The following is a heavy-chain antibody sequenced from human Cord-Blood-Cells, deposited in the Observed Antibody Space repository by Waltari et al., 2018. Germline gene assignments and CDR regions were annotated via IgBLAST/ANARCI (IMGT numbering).Heavy chain of an antibody. CDR1: GYTFTSYG. CDR2: ISAYNGNT. CDR3: ARPSGEALIAVAGNYYYYGMDV. V-gene: IGHV1-18*01. Sequence: QVQLVQSGAEVKKPGASVKVSCKASGYTFTSYGISWVRQAPGQGLEWMGWISAYNGNTNYAQKLQGRVTMTTDTSTSTAYMELRSLRSDDTAVYYCARPSGEALIAVAGNYYYYGMDVWGQGTTVTVSS. D-gene: IGHD6-19*01. J-gene: IGHJ6*02.